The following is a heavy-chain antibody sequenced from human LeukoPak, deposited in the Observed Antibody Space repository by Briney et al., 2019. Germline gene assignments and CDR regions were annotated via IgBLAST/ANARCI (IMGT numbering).Heavy chain of an antibody. D-gene: IGHD2-2*01. CDR3: ARTGKVVPAAHPPEYIQH. J-gene: IGHJ1*01. CDR1: GGSISSSNW. V-gene: IGHV4-4*02. Sequence: SGTLSLTCAVSGGSISSSNWWSWVRQPPGKGLEWIGEIYHSGSTNYNPSLKSRVTISVDKSKNQFSLKLSSVTAADTAVYYCARTGKVVPAAHPPEYIQHRGQGTLVTVSS. CDR2: IYHSGST.